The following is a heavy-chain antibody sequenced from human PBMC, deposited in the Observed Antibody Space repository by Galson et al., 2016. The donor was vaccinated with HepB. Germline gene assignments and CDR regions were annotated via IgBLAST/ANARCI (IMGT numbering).Heavy chain of an antibody. J-gene: IGHJ4*02. D-gene: IGHD1-26*01. CDR1: GYTFISYG. V-gene: IGHV1-18*04. CDR2: VSGYTGET. CDR3: ATGPLGAISVSFDY. Sequence: SVKVSCKASGYTFISYGIVWVRQAPGQGLEWMGWVSGYTGETRYAQRFQGRVTMTEDTSTDTAYMELSSLRSEDTAVYYCATGPLGAISVSFDYWGQGTLVTVSS.